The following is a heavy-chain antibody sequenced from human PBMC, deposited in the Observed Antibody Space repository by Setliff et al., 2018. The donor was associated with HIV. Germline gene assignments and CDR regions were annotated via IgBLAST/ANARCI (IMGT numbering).Heavy chain of an antibody. D-gene: IGHD6-6*01. CDR2: ISGYNGNT. V-gene: IGHV1-18*01. CDR1: GYTFTAYG. J-gene: IGHJ6*02. Sequence: ASVKVSCKASGYTFTAYGINWVRQAPGLGLEWMGWISGYNGNTEYAQKFQGRVTMTRDTSTSTAYMEVGSLRSDDTATYYCARGYSTSSSYYYGMDVWGQGTTVTVSS. CDR3: ARGYSTSSSYYYGMDV.